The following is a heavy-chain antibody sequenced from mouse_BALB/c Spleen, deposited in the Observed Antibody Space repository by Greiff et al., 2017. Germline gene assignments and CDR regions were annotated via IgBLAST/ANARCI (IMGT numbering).Heavy chain of an antibody. CDR3: ARGGYYRYDEGYYYAMDY. CDR1: GFSLTSYG. V-gene: IGHV2-9*02. D-gene: IGHD2-14*01. J-gene: IGHJ4*01. Sequence: VKLQQSGPGLVAPSQSLSITCTVSGFSLTSYGVHWVRQPPGKGLEWLGVIWAGGSTNYNSALMSRLSISKDNSKSQVFLKMNSLQTDDTAMYYCARGGYYRYDEGYYYAMDYWGQGTSVTVSS. CDR2: IWAGGST.